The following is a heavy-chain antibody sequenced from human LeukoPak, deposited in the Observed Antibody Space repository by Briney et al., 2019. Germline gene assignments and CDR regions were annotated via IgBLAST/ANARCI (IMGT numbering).Heavy chain of an antibody. CDR3: ARALGGWIQLWYFDY. V-gene: IGHV4-39*01. CDR1: GGSISSSSYY. D-gene: IGHD5-18*01. CDR2: IYYSGST. J-gene: IGHJ4*02. Sequence: SETLSLTCTVSGGSISSSSYYWGWIRQPPGKGLEWIGSIYYSGSTYYNPSLKSRVTISVDTSKNQFSLKLSSVTAADTAVYYCARALGGWIQLWYFDYWGKGTLVTVSS.